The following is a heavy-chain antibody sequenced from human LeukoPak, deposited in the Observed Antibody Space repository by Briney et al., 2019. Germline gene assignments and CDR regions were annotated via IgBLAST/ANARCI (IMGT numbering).Heavy chain of an antibody. J-gene: IGHJ6*03. CDR2: IYYSGST. CDR1: GGSISSYY. V-gene: IGHV4-59*01. Sequence: SETLSLTCTVSGGSISSYYWSWIRQPPGKGLEWIGYIYYSGSTNYNPSLKSRVTISVDTSKNQFSLKLSSVTAADTAVYYCARGYYDIFTSYLYYYYYYMDVWGKGTTVTVSS. D-gene: IGHD3-9*01. CDR3: ARGYYDIFTSYLYYYYYYMDV.